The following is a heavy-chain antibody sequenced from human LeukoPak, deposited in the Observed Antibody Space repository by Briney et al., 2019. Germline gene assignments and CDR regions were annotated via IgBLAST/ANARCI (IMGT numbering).Heavy chain of an antibody. CDR2: ISAYNGNT. V-gene: IGHV1-18*01. J-gene: IGHJ4*02. CDR3: ARDVELGSYFDY. Sequence: ASVKVSCKASGYTFTSYGISWVRQAAGQGLEWMGWISAYNGNTNYAQKLQGRVTMTKDTSTSTAYMELRSLRSDDTAVYYCARDVELGSYFDYWGQGTLVTVSS. CDR1: GYTFTSYG. D-gene: IGHD1-26*01.